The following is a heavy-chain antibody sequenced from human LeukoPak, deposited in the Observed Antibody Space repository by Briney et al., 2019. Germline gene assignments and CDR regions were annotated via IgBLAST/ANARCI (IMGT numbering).Heavy chain of an antibody. CDR2: ISGSGGST. CDR3: AKGFSSSWYGDNFDY. Sequence: PGGSLRLSCAASGFTFSSYAMSWVRQAPGKGLEWVSAISGSGGSTYYADSVKGRFTISRDNSKNTLYLQMNSLRVEDTAVYYCAKGFSSSWYGDNFDYWGQGTLVTVSS. V-gene: IGHV3-23*01. D-gene: IGHD6-13*01. CDR1: GFTFSSYA. J-gene: IGHJ4*02.